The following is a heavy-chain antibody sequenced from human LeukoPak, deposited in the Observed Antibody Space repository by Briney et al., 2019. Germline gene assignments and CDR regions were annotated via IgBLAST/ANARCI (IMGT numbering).Heavy chain of an antibody. J-gene: IGHJ4*02. Sequence: GRSLRLSCAASGFTFSSYAMYWVRQAPGKGLEWVAVISYDGSDKFYADSVKGRFTISRDNAKNSLYLQMNSLRAEDTAVYYCAREGPRGHTYDLTFGYWGQGTLVTVSS. CDR2: ISYDGSDK. CDR1: GFTFSSYA. D-gene: IGHD5-18*01. CDR3: AREGPRGHTYDLTFGY. V-gene: IGHV3-30*04.